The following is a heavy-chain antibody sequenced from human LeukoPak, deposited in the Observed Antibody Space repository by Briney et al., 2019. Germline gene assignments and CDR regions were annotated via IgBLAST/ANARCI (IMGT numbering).Heavy chain of an antibody. J-gene: IGHJ4*02. D-gene: IGHD2-15*01. Sequence: GASVKVSCKASGYTLTSYYMQWVRQAPGRRLEWMGVINPNDATTSSARKFQGRVTMTRDTSTSTAYMELRSLTSEDTAVYYCARVDCSGGSCYRFDYWGQGTLVTVSS. CDR2: INPNDATT. V-gene: IGHV1-46*01. CDR1: GYTLTSYY. CDR3: ARVDCSGGSCYRFDY.